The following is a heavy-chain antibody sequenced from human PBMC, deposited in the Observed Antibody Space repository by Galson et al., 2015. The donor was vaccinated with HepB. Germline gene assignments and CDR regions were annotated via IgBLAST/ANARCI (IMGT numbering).Heavy chain of an antibody. V-gene: IGHV3-66*01. CDR3: ARTYMGESPRFDY. J-gene: IGHJ4*02. D-gene: IGHD1-14*01. Sequence: SLRLSCAASGFTVSSNYMSWVRQAPGKGLEWVSVIYSGGSTYYADSVKGRFTISRDNSKNTLYLQMNSLRAEDTAVYCCARTYMGESPRFDYWGQGTLVTVSS. CDR1: GFTVSSNY. CDR2: IYSGGST.